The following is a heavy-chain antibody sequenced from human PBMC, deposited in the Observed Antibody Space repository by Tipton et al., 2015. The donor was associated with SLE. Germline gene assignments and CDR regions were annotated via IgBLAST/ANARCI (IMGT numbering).Heavy chain of an antibody. V-gene: IGHV1-2*02. CDR3: GRDRGIIMIVVPTPTRGFGF. CDR1: GYTLIGYY. Sequence: QLVQSGAEVKEPGASVKVSCKTSGYTLIGYYLHWVRQAPGQGLEWMGWINPNSGATNYAQKFQGRVTVTRDTSISTVYMELSSRTSYDTAVYYCGRDRGIIMIVVPTPTRGFGFWGQGPLVTFSS. D-gene: IGHD3-22*01. CDR2: INPNSGAT. J-gene: IGHJ4*02.